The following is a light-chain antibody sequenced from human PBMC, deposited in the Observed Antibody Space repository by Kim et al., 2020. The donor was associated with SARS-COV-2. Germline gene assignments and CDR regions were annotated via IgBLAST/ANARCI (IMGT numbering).Light chain of an antibody. CDR3: SSYTSSRTWV. J-gene: IGLJ3*02. CDR2: DVS. Sequence: GQSLTISCTGSSSDVGVYSYISWYKQYPGKAPKLMLFDVSQRPSGVSNRGSGSKSGNAASLTISGLQAEDEADYHCSSYTSSRTWVFGGGTQLTAL. CDR1: SSDVGVYSY. V-gene: IGLV2-14*04.